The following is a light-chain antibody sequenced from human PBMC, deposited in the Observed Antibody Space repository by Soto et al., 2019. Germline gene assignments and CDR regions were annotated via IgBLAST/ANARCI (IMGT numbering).Light chain of an antibody. CDR2: DAS. V-gene: IGKV3-11*01. CDR1: QSLSSY. Sequence: EIVLTQSPATLSLSPVERATLSCRASQSLSSYLAWYQQKPGQAPRLLIDDASNRATGISARFSGSGSGSDFTLTISSLEPEDFAVYYCQQRSKWPPEVTFGQGTRLEIK. J-gene: IGKJ5*01. CDR3: QQRSKWPPEVT.